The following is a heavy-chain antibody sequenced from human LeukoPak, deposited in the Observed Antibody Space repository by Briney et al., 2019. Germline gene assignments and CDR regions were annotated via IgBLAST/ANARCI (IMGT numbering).Heavy chain of an antibody. V-gene: IGHV1-18*01. CDR1: GYTYTSYG. CDR3: ARDGYGYDSRPLPWYFDS. CDR2: ISAYNGNT. J-gene: IGHJ4*02. D-gene: IGHD3-22*01. Sequence: ASVKVSCKASGYTYTSYGISWVRQAPGQGLEWMGWISAYNGNTNYTQKFQGRVTMTTDTSTSTAYMELRSLRSDDTAVYYCARDGYGYDSRPLPWYFDSWGQGTLVTVSP.